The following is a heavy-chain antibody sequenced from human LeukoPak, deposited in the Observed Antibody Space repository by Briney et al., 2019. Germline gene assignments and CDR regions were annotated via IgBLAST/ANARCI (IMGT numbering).Heavy chain of an antibody. D-gene: IGHD4-23*01. CDR1: GFTFSRYW. Sequence: GGSLRLSCAASGFTFSRYWMHWVRQAPGEGLEWVSLISGGGGSTYYANSVKGRFTISRDNSKNSLYLQMNSLRTEDTALYYCAKAGGNSYYWGQGTLVTVSS. CDR3: AKAGGNSYY. V-gene: IGHV3-43*02. CDR2: ISGGGGST. J-gene: IGHJ4*02.